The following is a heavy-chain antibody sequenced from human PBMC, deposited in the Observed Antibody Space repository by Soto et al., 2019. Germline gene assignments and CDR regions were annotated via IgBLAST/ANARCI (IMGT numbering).Heavy chain of an antibody. V-gene: IGHV4-34*01. D-gene: IGHD3-3*01. CDR3: ARVIYSDYDFWSGYFYYYGMDV. Sequence: PSETVSLTCAVYGGSFSGYYWSWIRQPPGKGLEWIGEINHSGSTNYNPSLKSRVTISVDTSKNQFSLKLSSVTAADTAVYYCARVIYSDYDFWSGYFYYYGMDVWGQGTTVTVSS. CDR1: GGSFSGYY. J-gene: IGHJ6*02. CDR2: INHSGST.